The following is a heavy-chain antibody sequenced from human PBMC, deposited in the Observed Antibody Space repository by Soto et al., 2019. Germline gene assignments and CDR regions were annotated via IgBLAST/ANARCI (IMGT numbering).Heavy chain of an antibody. V-gene: IGHV3-9*01. CDR2: ISWSSGSI. Sequence: GGSLRLSCAASGFTFDDYAIHWVRQAPGKGLEWVSGISWSSGSIGYADSVKGRFTISRDNAKNSLYLQMNSLRAEDTALYYCAKDRGYNYGYFDYWGQGTPVTVSS. CDR3: AKDRGYNYGYFDY. J-gene: IGHJ4*02. CDR1: GFTFDDYA. D-gene: IGHD5-18*01.